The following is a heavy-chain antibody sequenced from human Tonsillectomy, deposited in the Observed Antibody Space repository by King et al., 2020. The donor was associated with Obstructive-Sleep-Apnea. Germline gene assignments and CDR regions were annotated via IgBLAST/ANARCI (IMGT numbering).Heavy chain of an antibody. V-gene: IGHV4-59*01. J-gene: IGHJ6*02. Sequence: VQLQESGPGLVKPSETLSLTCTVSGGSISSYYWSWIRQPPGKGLEWIGYIYYSGSTNYNPSLKSRVTISVDTSKNQFSLQLSSVTAADTAVYYCARDRVVVVPAAMSPYYYYYYGMDVWGQGTTVTVSS. CDR3: ARDRVVVVPAAMSPYYYYYYGMDV. CDR2: IYYSGST. CDR1: GGSISSYY. D-gene: IGHD2-2*01.